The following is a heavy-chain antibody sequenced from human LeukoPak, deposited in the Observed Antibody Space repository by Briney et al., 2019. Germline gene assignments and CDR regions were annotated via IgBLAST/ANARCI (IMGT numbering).Heavy chain of an antibody. J-gene: IGHJ4*02. CDR2: TSWNSGSI. CDR1: GFTFDDYA. CDR3: AKGGPIVGATSYYFDY. Sequence: GRSLRLSCAASGFTFDDYAMHWVRQAPGKGLEWVSGTSWNSGSIGYADSVKGRFTISRDNAKNSLYLQMNSLRAEDTALYYCAKGGPIVGATSYYFDYWGQGTLVTVSS. V-gene: IGHV3-9*01. D-gene: IGHD1-26*01.